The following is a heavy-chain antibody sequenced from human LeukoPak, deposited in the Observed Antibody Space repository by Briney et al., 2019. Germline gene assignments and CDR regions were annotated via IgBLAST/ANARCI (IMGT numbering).Heavy chain of an antibody. D-gene: IGHD4-17*01. Sequence: PGGSLRLSCAASGFSFSSYEMNWVRQAPGKGLEWISYISSSGSTIYYADSVKGRFTISRDNAKNALYLQMNSLRAEDTAVYYCARALWTVTSVAFDYWGQGTLVTVSS. CDR1: GFSFSSYE. CDR2: ISSSGSTI. V-gene: IGHV3-48*03. CDR3: ARALWTVTSVAFDY. J-gene: IGHJ4*02.